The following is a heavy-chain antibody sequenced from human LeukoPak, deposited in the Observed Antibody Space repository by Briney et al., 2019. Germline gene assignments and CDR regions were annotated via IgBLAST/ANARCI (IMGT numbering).Heavy chain of an antibody. CDR3: ARFAARA. Sequence: GGSLRLSCAASGFTFSSYWMSWVRQAPGKGLEWVSYISSSASTIYYADSVKGRFTISRDNTKNSLYLQMNSLRAEDTAVYYCARFAARAWGQGTLVTVSS. CDR1: GFTFSSYW. CDR2: ISSSASTI. J-gene: IGHJ5*02. D-gene: IGHD6-25*01. V-gene: IGHV3-48*04.